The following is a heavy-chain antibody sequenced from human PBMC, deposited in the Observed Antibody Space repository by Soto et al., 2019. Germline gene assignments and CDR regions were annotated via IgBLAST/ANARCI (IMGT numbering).Heavy chain of an antibody. CDR1: GFTFSSYA. D-gene: IGHD3-10*01. Sequence: PGGSLRLSCAASGFTFSSYAMSWVRQAPGKGLEWVSAISGSGGSTYYADSVKGRFTISRDNSKNTLYLQMSSLRAEDTAVYYCAKDPPRDYYGSGSYYDYWGQGTLVTVSS. V-gene: IGHV3-23*01. CDR2: ISGSGGST. J-gene: IGHJ4*02. CDR3: AKDPPRDYYGSGSYYDY.